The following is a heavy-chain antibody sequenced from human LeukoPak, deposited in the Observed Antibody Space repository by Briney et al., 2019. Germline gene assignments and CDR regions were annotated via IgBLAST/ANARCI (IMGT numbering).Heavy chain of an antibody. D-gene: IGHD5-18*01. CDR1: GYTFTSYY. CDR2: INPSGGST. V-gene: IGHV1-46*01. J-gene: IGHJ6*02. CDR3: ARVDTAMVTLYYYYGMDV. Sequence: ASVKVSCKASGYTFTSYYMHWVRQAPGQGLEWMGIINPSGGSTSYAQKFQGRVTMTRDTSTSTVYMELSSLRSEDTAVYYCARVDTAMVTLYYYYGMDVWGQGTTVTVSS.